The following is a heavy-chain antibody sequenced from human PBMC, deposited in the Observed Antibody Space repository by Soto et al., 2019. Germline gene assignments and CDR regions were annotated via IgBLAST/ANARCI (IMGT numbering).Heavy chain of an antibody. CDR2: ISAYNGNT. D-gene: IGHD2-15*01. J-gene: IGHJ4*02. Sequence: QVQLVQSGAEVKKPGASVKVSCKASGYTFTSYGISWVRQAPGQGLEWMGWISAYNGNTNYAQKLQGRVTMTTDTSTRTAYMEAGSLRSDGTGVYDWASGGGGSGLARYWGQGTLVTVSS. CDR1: GYTFTSYG. CDR3: ASGGGGSGLARY. V-gene: IGHV1-18*01.